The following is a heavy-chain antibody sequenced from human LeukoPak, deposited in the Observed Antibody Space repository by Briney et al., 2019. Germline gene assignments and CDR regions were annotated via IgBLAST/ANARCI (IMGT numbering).Heavy chain of an antibody. V-gene: IGHV1-24*01. D-gene: IGHD3-10*01. CDR2: FDPEDGET. J-gene: IGHJ6*02. CDR3: ATSRRYYYGSGSFYYGMDV. Sequence: ASVKVSCKVSGYTLTELSMHWVRQAPGKGLEWMGGFDPEDGETIYAQKFQGRVTMTEDTSTDTAYMELSSLRSEDTAVYYCATSRRYYYGSGSFYYGMDVWGQGTTVTVPS. CDR1: GYTLTELS.